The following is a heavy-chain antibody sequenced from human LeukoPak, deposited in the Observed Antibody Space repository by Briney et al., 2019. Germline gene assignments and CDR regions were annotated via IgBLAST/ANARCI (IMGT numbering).Heavy chain of an antibody. CDR3: AREYSSGWFEY. CDR2: ISYDGFNI. J-gene: IGHJ5*01. Sequence: GRSLRLSCPVSGFTFRSYTIHWARQAPGKGLEWVAVISYDGFNIYYGDSVRGRFTISRDNSKNTLYLQMNSLRAEDSAVYYCAREYSSGWFEYWGQGTLVTVSS. D-gene: IGHD6-19*01. V-gene: IGHV3-30*04. CDR1: GFTFRSYT.